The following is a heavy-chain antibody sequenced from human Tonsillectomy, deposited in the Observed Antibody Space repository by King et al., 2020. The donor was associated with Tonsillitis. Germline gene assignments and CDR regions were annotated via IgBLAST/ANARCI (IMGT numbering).Heavy chain of an antibody. CDR1: GGSFSGYY. CDR3: AREPGSRAFDY. J-gene: IGHJ4*02. D-gene: IGHD1-14*01. V-gene: IGHV4-34*01. Sequence: VQLQQWGAGLLKPSETLSLTCAVYGGSFSGYYWSWIRQPPGKGLEWIGEINHSGSTNYNPSLKSRVTISVDTSKNQFSLKLSSVTAADTAVYYCAREPGSRAFDYWGQGTLVTVSS. CDR2: INHSGST.